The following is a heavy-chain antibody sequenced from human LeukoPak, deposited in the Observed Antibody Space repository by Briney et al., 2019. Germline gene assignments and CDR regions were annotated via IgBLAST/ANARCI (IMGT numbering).Heavy chain of an antibody. CDR2: IYSGGDT. Sequence: GGSLRLSCAASGFSVTNYYMSWVRRAPGKGLEWVPVIYSGGDTFHADSVEGRFILSRDISKNTLYLQMNSLRVDDTAVYYRTRDPDGWGQGTLVTVSS. J-gene: IGHJ4*02. V-gene: IGHV3-66*01. CDR1: GFSVTNYY. CDR3: TRDPDG.